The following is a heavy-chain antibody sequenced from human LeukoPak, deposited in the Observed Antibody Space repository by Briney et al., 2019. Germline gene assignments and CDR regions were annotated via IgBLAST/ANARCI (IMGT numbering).Heavy chain of an antibody. CDR1: GFTFSTYS. J-gene: IGHJ4*02. Sequence: GGSLRLSCAASGFTFSTYSMTWVRQAPGKGLEWVSSITSSSSYIYYAGSVKGRYTISRDNAKSSLYLQMNSLRAEDTALYYCARHRTASDYWGQGTLVTVSS. V-gene: IGHV3-21*01. CDR3: ARHRTASDY. CDR2: ITSSSSYI. D-gene: IGHD3-16*02.